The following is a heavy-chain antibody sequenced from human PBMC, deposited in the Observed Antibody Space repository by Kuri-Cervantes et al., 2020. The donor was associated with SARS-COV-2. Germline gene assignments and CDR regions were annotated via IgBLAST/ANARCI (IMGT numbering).Heavy chain of an antibody. CDR3: ASGEIAASGTIYYFDY. CDR1: GFTFSSYS. Sequence: GESLKISCAASGFTFSSYSMNWVRQAPGKGLEWVSSISSSSSYIYYADSVKGRFTISRDNAKNSLYLQMNSLRAEGTAVYYCASGEIAASGTIYYFDYWGQGTPVTVSS. J-gene: IGHJ4*02. D-gene: IGHD1-7*01. CDR2: ISSSSSYI. V-gene: IGHV3-21*01.